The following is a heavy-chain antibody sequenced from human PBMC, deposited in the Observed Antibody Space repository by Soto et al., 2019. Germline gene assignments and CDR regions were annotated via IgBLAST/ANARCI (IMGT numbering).Heavy chain of an antibody. Sequence: QVQLVQSGAEVKKPGTSVKVSCKASGYTFTGYFMHWVRQALGRGLEWMGWINPNSGGTNYAQKFQGWVTLTRDTSVSTAYMELSRLKSDDTAVYYGATLTSSSWSSDAFDIWGQGTFVSVSS. D-gene: IGHD6-13*01. V-gene: IGHV1-2*04. CDR3: ATLTSSSWSSDAFDI. CDR1: GYTFTGYF. CDR2: INPNSGGT. J-gene: IGHJ3*02.